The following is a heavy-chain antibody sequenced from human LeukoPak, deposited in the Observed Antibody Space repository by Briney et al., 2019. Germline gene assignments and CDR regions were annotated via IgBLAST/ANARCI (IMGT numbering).Heavy chain of an antibody. Sequence: PSETLSLTCTVSGDSMSSSNSYWGWFRQPPGKGLEWIGSIYYSGITYYNPSLKSRVTISVDTSKNQFSLKLSSVTAADTAVYYCAREELGYSSSVGFDPWGQGTLVTVSS. J-gene: IGHJ5*02. V-gene: IGHV4-39*07. D-gene: IGHD6-6*01. CDR3: AREELGYSSSVGFDP. CDR2: IYYSGIT. CDR1: GDSMSSSNSY.